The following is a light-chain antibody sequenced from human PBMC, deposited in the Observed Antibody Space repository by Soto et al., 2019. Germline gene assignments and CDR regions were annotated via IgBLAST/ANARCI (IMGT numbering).Light chain of an antibody. CDR2: GAS. CDR3: QQYGRSPFT. V-gene: IGKV3-20*01. Sequence: EVVMTQSPATLSVSPLEVVTLSFRASQGIGDTLAWYQHKPGQTPRLLIYGASNRATGIPDRFSGSGSGTDFTLTITRLEPEDFAVYSCQQYGRSPFTFGPGTKVDIK. CDR1: QGIGDT. J-gene: IGKJ3*01.